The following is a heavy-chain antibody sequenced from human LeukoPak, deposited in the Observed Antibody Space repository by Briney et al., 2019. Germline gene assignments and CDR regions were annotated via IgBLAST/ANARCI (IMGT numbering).Heavy chain of an antibody. CDR3: ARHQWLAFHTFDY. Sequence: GGSLRLSCAASGFTVSSNYMSWVRQAPGKGLEWVSVIYSGGSTYYADSVKGRFTISRDNSKNTLYLQMNSLRAEDTAVYYCARHQWLAFHTFDYWGQGTLVTVSS. CDR2: IYSGGST. V-gene: IGHV3-53*01. CDR1: GFTVSSNY. J-gene: IGHJ4*02. D-gene: IGHD6-19*01.